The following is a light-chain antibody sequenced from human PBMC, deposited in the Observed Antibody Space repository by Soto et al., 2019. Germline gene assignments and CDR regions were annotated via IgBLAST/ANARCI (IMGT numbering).Light chain of an antibody. CDR1: QSGDFS. Sequence: EIVLTQSPATLSVSPGERVTLSCRASQSGDFSLAWYQQKPGQAPRLLIYGATTRATDMPGSFSGSGSATEFTLIISSLQSEDYTVYYCQQYRNCPRTFGQGTKVDIK. CDR2: GAT. V-gene: IGKV3-15*01. CDR3: QQYRNCPRT. J-gene: IGKJ1*01.